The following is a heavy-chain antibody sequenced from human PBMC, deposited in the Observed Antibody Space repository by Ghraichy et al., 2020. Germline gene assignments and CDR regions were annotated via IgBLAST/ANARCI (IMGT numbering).Heavy chain of an antibody. D-gene: IGHD3-10*01. CDR2: INGDGSST. J-gene: IGHJ4*02. CDR3: TPCYNYGSGTYYPTKY. V-gene: IGHV3-74*01. CDR1: GFAFSSYW. Sequence: GGSLRLSCAASGFAFSSYWMHWVRQAPGKGLEWVSRINGDGSSTNYEDSVKDRFTISRDNAKNTLYLQMNSLRAEDTAVYYCTPCYNYGSGTYYPTKYWGQGTRVTVSS.